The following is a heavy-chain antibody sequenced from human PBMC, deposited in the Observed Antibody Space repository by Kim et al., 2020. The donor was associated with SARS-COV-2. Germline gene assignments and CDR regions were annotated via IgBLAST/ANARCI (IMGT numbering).Heavy chain of an antibody. CDR2: IYYSGST. CDR3: PRDVEGLGELWFWFDP. J-gene: IGHJ5*02. V-gene: IGHV4-59*12. D-gene: IGHD3-16*01. CDR1: GGSISSYY. Sequence: SETLSLTCTVSGGSISSYYWSWIRQLPGKGLEWIGYIYYSGSTNYNPTLKSRVPISVDTSKNQFSLKLSSVTAAATAVYYCPRDVEGLGELWFWFDPWGQGTLVTVSS.